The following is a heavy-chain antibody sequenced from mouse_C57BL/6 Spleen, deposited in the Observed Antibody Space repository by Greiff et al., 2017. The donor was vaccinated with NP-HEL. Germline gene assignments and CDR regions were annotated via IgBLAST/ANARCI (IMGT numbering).Heavy chain of an antibody. CDR3: ARSGYYGSSYFDY. J-gene: IGHJ2*01. V-gene: IGHV1-52*01. D-gene: IGHD1-1*01. CDR2: IDPSDSET. Sequence: QVQLQQPGAELVRPGSSVKLSCKASGYTFTSYWMHWVKQRPIQGLEWIGNIDPSDSETHYNQKFKDKATLTVDKSSSTAYMQLSSLTSEDSAVYYCARSGYYGSSYFDYWGQGTLSQSPQ. CDR1: GYTFTSYW.